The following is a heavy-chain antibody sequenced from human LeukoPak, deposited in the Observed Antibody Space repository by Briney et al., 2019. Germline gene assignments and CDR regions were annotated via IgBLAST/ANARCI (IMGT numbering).Heavy chain of an antibody. CDR3: AKTMGAIDHDY. CDR1: GFTFSSYS. CDR2: ISSSSSYI. D-gene: IGHD1-26*01. J-gene: IGHJ4*02. Sequence: GGSLRLSCAASGFTFSSYSMNWVRQASGKGLEWVSSISSSSSYIYYADSVKGRFTISRDNAKNSLYLQMNSLRAEDTAVYYCAKTMGAIDHDYWGQGTLVTVSS. V-gene: IGHV3-21*04.